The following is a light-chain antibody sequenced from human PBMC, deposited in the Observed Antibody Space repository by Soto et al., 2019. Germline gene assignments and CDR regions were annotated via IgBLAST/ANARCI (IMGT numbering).Light chain of an antibody. Sequence: DIQMTQSPSSLSASVGNRVTITCRASQIINNWLAWYQQKPGKAPKPLTYRASTLVNGAPPRFSRGRSATDITLTLSGLHTDDFSIYYYHQYECYSGTFGPGTKV. CDR3: HQYECYSGT. V-gene: IGKV1-5*03. CDR2: RAS. CDR1: QIINNW. J-gene: IGKJ3*01.